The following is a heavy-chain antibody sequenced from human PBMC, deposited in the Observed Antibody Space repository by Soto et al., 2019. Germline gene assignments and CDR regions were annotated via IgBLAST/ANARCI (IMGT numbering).Heavy chain of an antibody. D-gene: IGHD2-15*01. CDR1: GGSISSYY. Sequence: PSETLSLTCTVSGGSISSYYWSWIRQPPGKGLEWIGYIYYSGSTNYNPSLKSRVTISVDTSKNQFSLKLSSVTAADTAVYYCARLVVVAAIGWFDPWAQGTLVTVSS. CDR3: ARLVVVAAIGWFDP. V-gene: IGHV4-59*08. J-gene: IGHJ5*02. CDR2: IYYSGST.